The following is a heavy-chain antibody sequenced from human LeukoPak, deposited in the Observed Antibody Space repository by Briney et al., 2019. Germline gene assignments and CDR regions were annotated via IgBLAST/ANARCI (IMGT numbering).Heavy chain of an antibody. V-gene: IGHV1-46*01. CDR3: ARASGSNNFYLDY. J-gene: IGHJ4*02. CDR2: INPSGGST. Sequence: ASVKVSCKASGFTFTSYYMHWVRQAPGQGLEWMGIINPSGGSTRYAQKFQGRVTMTRDTSTSTVYMDLSSLRSEDTAVYYCARASGSNNFYLDYWGQGTLVTVFS. D-gene: IGHD3-10*01. CDR1: GFTFTSYY.